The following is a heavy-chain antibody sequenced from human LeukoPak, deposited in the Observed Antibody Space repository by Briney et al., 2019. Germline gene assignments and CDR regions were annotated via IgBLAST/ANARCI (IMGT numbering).Heavy chain of an antibody. CDR1: GFTFSSYG. Sequence: GGSLRLSCAASGFTFSSYGMHWVRQAPGKGLGWVEVIWYDGSNKYYADSVKGRFTISRDNSKNTLYLQMNSLRAEDTAVYYCARFDYWGQGTLVTVSS. J-gene: IGHJ4*02. V-gene: IGHV3-33*01. CDR2: IWYDGSNK. CDR3: ARFDY.